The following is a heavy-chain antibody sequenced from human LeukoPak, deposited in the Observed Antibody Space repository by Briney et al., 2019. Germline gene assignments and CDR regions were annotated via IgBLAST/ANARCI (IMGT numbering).Heavy chain of an antibody. D-gene: IGHD2-2*01. V-gene: IGHV3-23*01. CDR1: GFTFSTYA. CDR3: AKAACTTSCYHNC. CDR2: ISGTDGST. Sequence: PGASLRLSCAASGFTFSTYAMSWVRQAPGKGLEWVSAISGTDGSTYYADSVKGRFTISRDNSKNTLYLQMNSLRAEDTAVYYCAKAACTTSCYHNCWGQGTLVTVSS. J-gene: IGHJ4*02.